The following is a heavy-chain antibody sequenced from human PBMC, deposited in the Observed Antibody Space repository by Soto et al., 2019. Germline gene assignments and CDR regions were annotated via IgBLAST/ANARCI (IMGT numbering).Heavy chain of an antibody. Sequence: QVQLQESGPGLVKPSETLSLTCTVSGGSISSYYWSWIRQPPGKGLEWIGYIYYSGSTNYNPSLKSRVTISVDTSKNQFSLKLSSVTAADTAVYYCAGESITGTTAGFGYWGQGTLVTVSS. CDR2: IYYSGST. CDR3: AGESITGTTAGFGY. J-gene: IGHJ4*02. D-gene: IGHD1-7*01. V-gene: IGHV4-59*01. CDR1: GGSISSYY.